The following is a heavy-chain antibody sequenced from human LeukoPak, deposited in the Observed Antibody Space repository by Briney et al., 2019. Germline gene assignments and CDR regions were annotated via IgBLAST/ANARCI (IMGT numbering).Heavy chain of an antibody. CDR2: IKQDGREK. D-gene: IGHD3-10*01. V-gene: IGHV3-7*01. J-gene: IGHJ3*02. CDR3: AREGRYYGSGSHRDGFDI. CDR1: GFTFSSYA. Sequence: PGGSLRLSCAASGFTFSSYAMSWVRQAPGKGLEWVANIKQDGREKYYVDSVKGRFTISRDNAKNSLYLQMNSLRAEDTAVYYCAREGRYYGSGSHRDGFDIWGQGTMVTVSS.